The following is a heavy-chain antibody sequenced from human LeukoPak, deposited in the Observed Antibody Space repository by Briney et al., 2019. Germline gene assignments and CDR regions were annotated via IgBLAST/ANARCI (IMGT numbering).Heavy chain of an antibody. Sequence: PSETLSLTCAVYGGSFSGYYWSWIRQPPGKGLEWIGEINHSGSTNYNPSLKSRVTISVDTSKNQSSLKLSSVTAADTAVYYCARGPTSGSYQGWFDPWGQGTLVTVSS. CDR2: INHSGST. J-gene: IGHJ5*02. CDR3: ARGPTSGSYQGWFDP. CDR1: GGSFSGYY. V-gene: IGHV4-34*01. D-gene: IGHD3-10*01.